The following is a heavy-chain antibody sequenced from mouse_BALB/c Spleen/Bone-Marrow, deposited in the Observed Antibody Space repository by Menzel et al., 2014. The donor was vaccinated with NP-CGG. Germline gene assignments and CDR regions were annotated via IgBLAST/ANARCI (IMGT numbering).Heavy chain of an antibody. CDR2: IDPANGNT. CDR3: ARGYDEGFAY. D-gene: IGHD2-14*01. Sequence: EVKLMESGAELVKPGASVKLSCTASGFNIXDTYMHWVKQRPEQGLEWIGRIDPANGNTKYDPKFQGKATITADTSSNTAYLQLSSLTSEDTAVYYCARGYDEGFAYWGQGTLVTVSA. CDR1: GFNIXDTY. J-gene: IGHJ3*01. V-gene: IGHV14-3*02.